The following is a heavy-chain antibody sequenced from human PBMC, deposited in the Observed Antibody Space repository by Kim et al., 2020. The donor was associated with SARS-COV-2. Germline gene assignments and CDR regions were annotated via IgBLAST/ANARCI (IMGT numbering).Heavy chain of an antibody. Sequence: GGSLRLSCAASGFTFSTYAMSWVRQAPGKGLEWVSTVGGSGGNTYHADSAKGRFTIFRDNSKNTMDLQMNSLRAEDTAVYYCAKGRSENIAAAFNYWGQGTLVSVSS. V-gene: IGHV3-23*01. CDR2: VGGSGGNT. J-gene: IGHJ4*02. CDR1: GFTFSTYA. D-gene: IGHD6-13*01. CDR3: AKGRSENIAAAFNY.